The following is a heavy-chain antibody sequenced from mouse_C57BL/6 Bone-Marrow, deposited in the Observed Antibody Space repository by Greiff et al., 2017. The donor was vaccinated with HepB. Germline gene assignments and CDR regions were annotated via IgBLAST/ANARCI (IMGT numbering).Heavy chain of an antibody. CDR1: GYTFTSYW. Sequence: QVQLQQPGAELVKPGASVKLSCKASGYTFTSYWMQWVKQRPGQGLEWIGEIDPSDSYTNYNQKFKGKATLTVDTSSSTAYMQLSSLTSEASAVYYCARGRQLRLFDYWGQGTTLTVSS. V-gene: IGHV1-50*01. CDR2: IDPSDSYT. D-gene: IGHD3-2*02. J-gene: IGHJ2*01. CDR3: ARGRQLRLFDY.